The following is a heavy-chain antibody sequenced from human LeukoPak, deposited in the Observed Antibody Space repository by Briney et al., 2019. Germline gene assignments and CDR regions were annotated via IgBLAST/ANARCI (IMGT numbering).Heavy chain of an antibody. CDR1: GFTFSDYG. Sequence: HPGGSLRLSCVASGFTFSDYGMHWVRKAPGQGLEWVALIRYEGSKQYYADSVKGRFTISRDNSKNTLYLQMNSLRAEDTAVYYCAKRSAESSGYFNYWGQGILVTVSS. CDR2: IRYEGSKQ. CDR3: AKRSAESSGYFNY. D-gene: IGHD6-19*01. J-gene: IGHJ4*02. V-gene: IGHV3-30*02.